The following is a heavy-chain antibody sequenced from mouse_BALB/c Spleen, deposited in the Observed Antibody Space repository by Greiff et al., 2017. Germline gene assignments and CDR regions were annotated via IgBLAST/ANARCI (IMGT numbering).Heavy chain of an antibody. J-gene: IGHJ3*01. CDR2: ISSGSSTI. Sequence: EVQRVESGGGLVQPGGSRKLSCAASGFTFSSFGMHWVRQAPEKGLEWVAYISSGSSTIYYADTVKGRFTISRDNPKNTLFLQMTSLRSEDTAMYYCAREESYYRYDEFAYWGQGTLVTVSA. D-gene: IGHD2-14*01. V-gene: IGHV5-17*02. CDR1: GFTFSSFG. CDR3: AREESYYRYDEFAY.